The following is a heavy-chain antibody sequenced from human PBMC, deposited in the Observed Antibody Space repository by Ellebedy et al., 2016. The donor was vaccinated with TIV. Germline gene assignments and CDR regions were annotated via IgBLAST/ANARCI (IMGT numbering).Heavy chain of an antibody. V-gene: IGHV4-59*08. J-gene: IGHJ4*02. Sequence: SETLSLTXTVSGGSLTSYYWNWIRQPPGKGLEWIGHIYYSGNTNYNPSLKSRVTISVDTSKNQFSLKLSSVTAADMAVFYCARHSSEPLGAIFDYWGQGTLVTVSS. CDR3: ARHSSEPLGAIFDY. CDR2: IYYSGNT. CDR1: GGSLTSYY. D-gene: IGHD6-13*01.